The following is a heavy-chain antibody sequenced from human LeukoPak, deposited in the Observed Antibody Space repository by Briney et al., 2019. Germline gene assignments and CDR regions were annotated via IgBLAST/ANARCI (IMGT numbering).Heavy chain of an antibody. CDR2: IYYSGST. Sequence: SETLSLTCTVSGGSISSSSYYWGWIRQPPGKALEWIGSIYYSGSTYYNPSLKSRVTISVDTSKNQFSLKLSSVTAADTAVYYCASMALGSGWAQPFDYWGQGTLVTVSS. J-gene: IGHJ4*02. D-gene: IGHD6-19*01. V-gene: IGHV4-39*01. CDR3: ASMALGSGWAQPFDY. CDR1: GGSISSSSYY.